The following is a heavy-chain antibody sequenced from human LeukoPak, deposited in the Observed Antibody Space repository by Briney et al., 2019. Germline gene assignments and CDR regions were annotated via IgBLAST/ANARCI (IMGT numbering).Heavy chain of an antibody. D-gene: IGHD3-3*01. CDR3: ARGPFGVVIRYYFDY. J-gene: IGHJ4*02. CDR2: ISYDGSNK. Sequence: PGGSLRLSCAASGFTFRSYAMHWVRQAPGKGLQWVAVISYDGSNKYYADSVKGPFTISRDNSKNTLYLQMNSLRAEDTAVYYCARGPFGVVIRYYFDYWGQGTLVTVSS. CDR1: GFTFRSYA. V-gene: IGHV3-30-3*01.